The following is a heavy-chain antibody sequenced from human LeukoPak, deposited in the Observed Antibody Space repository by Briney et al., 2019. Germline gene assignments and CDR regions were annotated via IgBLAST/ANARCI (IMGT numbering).Heavy chain of an antibody. CDR2: ISSSSSSYI. J-gene: IGHJ6*02. CDR1: GFTFSSYS. V-gene: IGHV3-21*01. D-gene: IGHD1-14*01. Sequence: PGGSLRLSCAASGFTFSSYSMNCVRQAPGKGLEWVSSISSSSSSYIYYADSVKGRFTISRDNAKNSLYLQMNSLRAEDTAVYYCARDHGLDGTYGMDVWGQGTTVTVSS. CDR3: ARDHGLDGTYGMDV.